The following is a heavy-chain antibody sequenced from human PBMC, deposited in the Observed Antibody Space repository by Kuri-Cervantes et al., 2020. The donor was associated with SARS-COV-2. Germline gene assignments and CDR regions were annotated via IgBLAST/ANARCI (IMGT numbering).Heavy chain of an antibody. CDR2: INWNGGST. CDR3: ARDRTILDYFDY. D-gene: IGHD3-9*01. Sequence: GGSLRLSCAASGFTFDDYGMSWVRQAPGRGLEWVSGINWNGGSTGYADSVKGRFTISRDNAKNTLYLQMNSLRAEDTAVYYCARDRTILDYFDYWGQGTLVTVSS. J-gene: IGHJ4*02. V-gene: IGHV3-20*04. CDR1: GFTFDDYG.